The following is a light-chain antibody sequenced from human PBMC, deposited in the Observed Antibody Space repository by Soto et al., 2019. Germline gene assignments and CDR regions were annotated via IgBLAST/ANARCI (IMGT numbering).Light chain of an antibody. J-gene: IGLJ1*01. CDR2: DVT. V-gene: IGLV2-11*01. CDR3: CSYAGRYTFV. Sequence: QSALTQPRSVSGSPGQSVTISCTGTSSDVGGYYYVSWYQQHPGKAPKLMIYDVTKRPSGVPDRFSGSKSGNTASLTISGLQCEDEADYYCCSYAGRYTFVCGPGTQLTVL. CDR1: SSDVGGYYY.